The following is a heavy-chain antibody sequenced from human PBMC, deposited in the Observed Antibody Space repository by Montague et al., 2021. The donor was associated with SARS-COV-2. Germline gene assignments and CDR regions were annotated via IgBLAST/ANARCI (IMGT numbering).Heavy chain of an antibody. D-gene: IGHD3-10*01. CDR1: GFNFRTYG. Sequence: SLRLSCAASGFNFRTYGMHWVRQAPGKGLEWVAVIWYDGSNKDYADSVKGRFTISRDNFQNTLYLLMNNLRAEDTAVYYCARDGSLVRGGYFNYGMDVWGQGTTVTVS. J-gene: IGHJ6*02. CDR3: ARDGSLVRGGYFNYGMDV. V-gene: IGHV3-33*01. CDR2: IWYDGSNK.